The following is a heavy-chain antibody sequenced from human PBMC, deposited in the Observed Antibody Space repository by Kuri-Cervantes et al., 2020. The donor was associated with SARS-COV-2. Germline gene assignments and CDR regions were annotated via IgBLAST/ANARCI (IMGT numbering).Heavy chain of an antibody. CDR2: IYPRRSDT. CDR3: AIPRRDYGSGSRYGGFDY. CDR1: GYSFSNFW. V-gene: IGHV5-51*01. D-gene: IGHD3-10*01. J-gene: IGHJ4*02. Sequence: GESLKISCHGSGYSFSNFWIAWVRQMPGNRLEWMGIIYPRRSDTRYSPSFQGQVPISADKSISTAYLQWARLKASDTAMYYCAIPRRDYGSGSRYGGFDYWGQGTLVTVSS.